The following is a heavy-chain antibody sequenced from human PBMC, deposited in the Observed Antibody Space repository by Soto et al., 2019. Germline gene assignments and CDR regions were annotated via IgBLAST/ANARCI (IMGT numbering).Heavy chain of an antibody. D-gene: IGHD6-13*01. CDR1: GGSISSSSYY. CDR3: AREYSSSWYIGWYFDY. V-gene: IGHV4-39*01. Sequence: SETLSRTCTVSGGSISSSSYYWGWIRQPPGKGLEWIGSIYYSGSTYYNPSLKSRVTISVDTSKNQFSLKLSSVTAADTAVYYCAREYSSSWYIGWYFDYWGQGTLVTVSS. CDR2: IYYSGST. J-gene: IGHJ4*02.